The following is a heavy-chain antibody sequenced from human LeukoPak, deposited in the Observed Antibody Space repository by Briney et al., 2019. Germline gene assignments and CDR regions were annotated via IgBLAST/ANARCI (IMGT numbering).Heavy chain of an antibody. Sequence: GGSLRLSCGFTFGNYAMTWVRQAPGEGLEWVSSISGSGGTTYYADSVKGRFTISGDNSKNTLYLQMNSLRAEDTAVYYCAKGGCSGVICYSVRGLDPWGQGTLVTVSS. CDR2: ISGSGGTT. CDR3: AKGGCSGVICYSVRGLDP. V-gene: IGHV3-23*01. D-gene: IGHD2-15*01. CDR1: FTFGNYA. J-gene: IGHJ5*02.